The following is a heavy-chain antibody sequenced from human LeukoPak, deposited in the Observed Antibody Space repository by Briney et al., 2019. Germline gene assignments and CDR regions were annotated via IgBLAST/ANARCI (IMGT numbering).Heavy chain of an antibody. J-gene: IGHJ6*03. Sequence: PGGSLRLSCAASGFTFSSYGMHWVRQAPGKGLEWVAFIRYDGSNKYYADSVKGRFTISRDNSKNTLYLQMNSLRAEDTAVYYYAKGDSSGYYYYYYYMDVWGKGTTVTVSS. CDR3: AKGDSSGYYYYYYYMDV. CDR1: GFTFSSYG. V-gene: IGHV3-30*02. CDR2: IRYDGSNK. D-gene: IGHD3-22*01.